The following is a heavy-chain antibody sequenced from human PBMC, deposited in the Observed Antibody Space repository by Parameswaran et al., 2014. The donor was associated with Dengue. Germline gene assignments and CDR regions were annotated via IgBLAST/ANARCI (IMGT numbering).Heavy chain of an antibody. CDR2: IYPGDSDT. J-gene: IGHJ4*02. Sequence: VRQMPGKGLEWMGIIYPGDSDTRYSPSFQGQVTISADKSISTAYLQWSSLKASDTAMYYCARLLRPKLRYFDWPIIGFDYWGQGTLVTVSS. D-gene: IGHD3-9*01. V-gene: IGHV5-51*01. CDR3: ARLLRPKLRYFDWPIIGFDY.